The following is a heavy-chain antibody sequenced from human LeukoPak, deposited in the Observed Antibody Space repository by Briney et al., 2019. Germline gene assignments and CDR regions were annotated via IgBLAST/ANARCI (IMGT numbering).Heavy chain of an antibody. V-gene: IGHV4-30-2*01. D-gene: IGHD1-26*01. CDR3: ARGTTEGYFQH. CDR1: GGSISSGDYS. CDR2: IYHSGST. Sequence: SETLSLTCAVSGGSISSGDYSWSWIRQPPGKGLEWIGYIYHSGSTYYNPSLKSRVTISVDRSKNQFSLKLSSVTAADTAVYYCARGTTEGYFQHWGQGTLVTVSS. J-gene: IGHJ1*01.